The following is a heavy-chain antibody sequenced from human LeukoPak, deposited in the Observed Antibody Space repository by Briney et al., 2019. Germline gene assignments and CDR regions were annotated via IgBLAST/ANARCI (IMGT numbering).Heavy chain of an antibody. D-gene: IGHD6-19*01. CDR1: GFTLSSYW. V-gene: IGHV3-74*01. Sequence: GGSLRLSCATSGFTLSSYWMHWVRQAPGEGLVWVSRINSDGSNINYADSVKGRFTISRDNAKNTLYLQMNSLRVEDTAVYYCVRSSGWPGYWGQGTMVTVSS. CDR2: INSDGSNI. CDR3: VRSSGWPGY. J-gene: IGHJ4*02.